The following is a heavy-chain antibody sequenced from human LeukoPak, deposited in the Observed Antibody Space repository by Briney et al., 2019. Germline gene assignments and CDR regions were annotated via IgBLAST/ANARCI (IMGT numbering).Heavy chain of an antibody. V-gene: IGHV3-49*04. J-gene: IGHJ6*03. CDR2: IRSKAYGGTT. Sequence: GGSLRLSCTASGFTFGDYAMSWVRQAPGKGLEWVGFIRSKAYGGTTEYAASVKGRFTISRDDSKSIAYLQMNSLKTEDTAVYYCTRVFPRGLYYYSYMDVWVKGTTVTVSS. CDR3: TRVFPRGLYYYSYMDV. CDR1: GFTFGDYA.